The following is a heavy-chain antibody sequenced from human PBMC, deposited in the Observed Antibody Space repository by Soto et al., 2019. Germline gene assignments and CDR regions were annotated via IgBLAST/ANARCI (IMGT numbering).Heavy chain of an antibody. V-gene: IGHV5-51*01. D-gene: IGHD3-3*01. Sequence: EVQLVQSGAEVKKPGESLKISCKASGYNFARSSIGWVRQMPGKGLEWMAIIYPGSSEITYSPSFQGQVTISADMSIRTAYLQWSSLKASDTAIYYCAPYYNYWKIWGQGTLVTVSS. CDR1: GYNFARSS. J-gene: IGHJ4*02. CDR2: IYPGSSEI. CDR3: APYYNYWKI.